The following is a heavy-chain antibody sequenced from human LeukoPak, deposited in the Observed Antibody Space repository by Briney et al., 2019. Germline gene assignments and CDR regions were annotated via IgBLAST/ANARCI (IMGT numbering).Heavy chain of an antibody. D-gene: IGHD3-22*01. J-gene: IGHJ2*01. CDR1: GGSFSGYY. Sequence: SETLSLTCAAYGGSFSGYYWSWIRQPPGKGLEWIGEINHSGSTNYNPSLKSRVTISVDTSKNQFSLKLSSVTAADTAVYYCARLVDSSGYYSPWYFDLWGRGTLVTVSS. CDR3: ARLVDSSGYYSPWYFDL. CDR2: INHSGST. V-gene: IGHV4-34*01.